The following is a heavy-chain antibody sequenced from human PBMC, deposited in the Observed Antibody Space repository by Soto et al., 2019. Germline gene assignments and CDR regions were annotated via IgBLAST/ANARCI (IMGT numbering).Heavy chain of an antibody. V-gene: IGHV3-23*01. D-gene: IGHD3-22*01. CDR3: AKTSWASRTYYYDSSGPTTFDY. Sequence: GGSLRLSCAASGFTFSSYAMSWVRQAPGKGLEWVSAISGSGGSTYYADSVKGRFTISRDNSKNTLYLQMNSLRAEDTAVYYCAKTSWASRTYYYDSSGPTTFDYWGQGTLVTVSS. J-gene: IGHJ4*02. CDR1: GFTFSSYA. CDR2: ISGSGGST.